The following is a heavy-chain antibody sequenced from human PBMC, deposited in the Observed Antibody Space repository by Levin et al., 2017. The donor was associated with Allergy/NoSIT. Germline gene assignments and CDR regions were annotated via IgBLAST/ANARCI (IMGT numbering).Heavy chain of an antibody. CDR2: INSDGGRT. CDR1: GFAFSSYT. J-gene: IGHJ4*02. CDR3: VKREREGYGIPGFFDY. V-gene: IGHV3-64D*06. D-gene: IGHD6-13*01. Sequence: GGSLRLSCSASGFAFSSYTMHWVRQTPGKGLEYISAINSDGGRTHYEDSVKGRFAISRDNSKNTLYLQMSSLRPEDTAVYFCVKREREGYGIPGFFDYWGQGTLVTVSP.